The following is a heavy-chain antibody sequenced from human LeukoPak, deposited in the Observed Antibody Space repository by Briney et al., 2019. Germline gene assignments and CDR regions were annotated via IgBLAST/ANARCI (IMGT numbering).Heavy chain of an antibody. CDR3: AREGYTTGTGNWFDP. V-gene: IGHV1-3*01. CDR1: GYTFTSYA. J-gene: IGHJ5*02. D-gene: IGHD1-1*01. Sequence: ASVKVSCKASGYTFTSYAMHWVRQAPGQRLEWMGWINAGNGNTKYSQKFQGRVTITRDTSASTAYMELSSLRSEDTAVYYCAREGYTTGTGNWFDPWGQGTLVTVSS. CDR2: INAGNGNT.